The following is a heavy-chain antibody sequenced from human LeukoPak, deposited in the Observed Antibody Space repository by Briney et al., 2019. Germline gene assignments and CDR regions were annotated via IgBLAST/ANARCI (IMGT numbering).Heavy chain of an antibody. CDR1: GFTVSINS. CDR3: ARRAGAYSHPYDY. J-gene: IGHJ4*02. CDR2: IYSDNT. Sequence: GGSLRLSCTVSGFTVSINSMSWVRQAPGKGLEWVSFIYSDNTHYSDSVKGRFTISRDNSKTTLYLQMNSLRAEDTAVYYCARRAGAYSHPYDYWGQGTLVTVSS. D-gene: IGHD4/OR15-4a*01. V-gene: IGHV3-53*01.